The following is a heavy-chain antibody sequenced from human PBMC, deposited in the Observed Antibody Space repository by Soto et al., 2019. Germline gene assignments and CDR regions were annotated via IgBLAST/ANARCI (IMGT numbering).Heavy chain of an antibody. CDR1: GGSISSSSYY. Sequence: SETLSLTCTVSGGSISSSSYYWGWIRQPPGKGLEWIGSIYYSGSTYYNPSLKSRVTISVDTSKNQFSLKLSSVTAADTAVYYCARVISDDYIWGSYRYTSHPFDYWGQGTLVTVSS. CDR2: IYYSGST. V-gene: IGHV4-39*01. CDR3: ARVISDDYIWGSYRYTSHPFDY. D-gene: IGHD3-16*02. J-gene: IGHJ4*02.